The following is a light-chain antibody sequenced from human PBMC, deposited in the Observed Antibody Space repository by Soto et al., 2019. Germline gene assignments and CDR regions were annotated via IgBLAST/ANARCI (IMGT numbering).Light chain of an antibody. CDR1: SSDVGGHNY. Sequence: QSALTQPASVSXXPGQSITISCTGTSSDVGGHNYVSWYQQHPGTAPKLMIYEDTNRPSGVSNRFSGSKSGNTASLTISGLQAEDEADYYCSSYTSSTTHDVVFGGGTKLTVL. V-gene: IGLV2-14*01. J-gene: IGLJ2*01. CDR2: EDT. CDR3: SSYTSSTTHDVV.